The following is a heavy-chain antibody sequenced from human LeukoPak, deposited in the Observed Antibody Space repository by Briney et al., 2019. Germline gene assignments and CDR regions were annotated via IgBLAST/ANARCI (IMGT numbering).Heavy chain of an antibody. J-gene: IGHJ4*02. CDR3: ARQIPPILFDY. CDR1: GFTFRSFG. Sequence: PGGSLRLSCVVSGFTFRSFGMHWVRQAPGKGLEWVAVISYDGGNKYYADSVKGRFTISRDNSKNTLYLQMNSLKAEDTAVYYCARQIPPILFDYWGQGTLVTVSS. V-gene: IGHV3-30*03. CDR2: ISYDGGNK. D-gene: IGHD1-14*01.